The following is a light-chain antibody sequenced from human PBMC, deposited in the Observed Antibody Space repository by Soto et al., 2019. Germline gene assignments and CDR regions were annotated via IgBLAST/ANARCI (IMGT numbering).Light chain of an antibody. Sequence: QSALTQPASVSGSPGQSMTVSCTGTSTAVGGYSLVSWYHQNPGKAPKLVIYEGSKRPSGVSNRLSGFKSGNTASLTISGLQAEDEGDYYCCLYTGSTAIFGGGTKVTVL. V-gene: IGLV2-23*01. CDR3: CLYTGSTAI. CDR1: STAVGGYSL. CDR2: EGS. J-gene: IGLJ2*01.